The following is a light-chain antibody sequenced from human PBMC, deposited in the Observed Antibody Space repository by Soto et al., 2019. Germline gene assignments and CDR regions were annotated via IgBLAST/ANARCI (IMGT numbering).Light chain of an antibody. CDR2: AAS. CDR3: QQDSDYPFT. Sequence: AIQMTQSPSSLSASVGDRVTITCRASRNIGNNLGWFQQVPGKAPKLLISAASNLHTGVPSRFGGSGSGTEFNLTISNMQPEDFGTYYCQQDSDYPFTFGPGTKVAIK. CDR1: RNIGNN. V-gene: IGKV1-6*01. J-gene: IGKJ3*01.